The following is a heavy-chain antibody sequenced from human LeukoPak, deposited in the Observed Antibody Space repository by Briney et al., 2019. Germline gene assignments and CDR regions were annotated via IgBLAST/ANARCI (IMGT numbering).Heavy chain of an antibody. J-gene: IGHJ4*02. CDR1: GFSFDDYG. D-gene: IGHD3-10*01. CDR2: INWIGGST. V-gene: IGHV3-20*04. Sequence: GGSLRLSCAASGFSFDDYGMRWVRQAPGKGLGWVSGINWIGGSTGYADSLYGLLTNSRDNAKSYLYLQMNSLRVEGTALYYCARRGFGWFGELPSRDYYFDYWGQGTLVTVSS. CDR3: ARRGFGWFGELPSRDYYFDY.